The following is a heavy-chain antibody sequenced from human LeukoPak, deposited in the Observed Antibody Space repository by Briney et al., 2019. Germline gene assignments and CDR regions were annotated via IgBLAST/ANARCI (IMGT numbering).Heavy chain of an antibody. D-gene: IGHD6-6*01. CDR1: GGSISSGDYY. CDR3: ARAKYSSSSLFDY. J-gene: IGHJ4*02. V-gene: IGHV4-30-4*08. CDR2: IYYSGST. Sequence: SQTLSLTCTVSGGSISSGDYYWSWIRQPPGKGLEWIGYIYYSGSTYYNPSLKSRVTISVDTSKNQFSLKLSSVTAADTAVYYCARAKYSSSSLFDYWGQGALVTVSS.